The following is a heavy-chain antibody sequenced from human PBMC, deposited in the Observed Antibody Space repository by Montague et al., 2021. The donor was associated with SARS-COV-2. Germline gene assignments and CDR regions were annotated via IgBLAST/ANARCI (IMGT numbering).Heavy chain of an antibody. CDR3: ARIPVGSKYYFDF. CDR1: GDSVSGNIAT. D-gene: IGHD2-2*01. CDR2: TYYMSKWYN. Sequence: CAISGDSVSGNIATWNWVRQSPSSGFGWLGRTYYMSKWYNDYAEXVKSRITIGPDTSKHQFSLHLNSVTPEDTAVYYCARIPVGSKYYFDFWGQGTLVTVSS. V-gene: IGHV6-1*01. J-gene: IGHJ4*02.